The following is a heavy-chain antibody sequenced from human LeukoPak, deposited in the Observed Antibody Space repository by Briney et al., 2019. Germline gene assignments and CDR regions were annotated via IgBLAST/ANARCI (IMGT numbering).Heavy chain of an antibody. Sequence: PGGSLRLSCAASGFTFSSYSMKWVRQAPGKGLEWVSSISTGSSYIHYADSVKGRFTISRDNAKDSLYLQMNSLRAEDTAVYYCARDYDFYCSGGSCYSPRLSDYWGQGTLVTVPS. CDR2: ISTGSSYI. CDR3: ARDYDFYCSGGSCYSPRLSDY. CDR1: GFTFSSYS. V-gene: IGHV3-21*01. J-gene: IGHJ4*02. D-gene: IGHD2-15*01.